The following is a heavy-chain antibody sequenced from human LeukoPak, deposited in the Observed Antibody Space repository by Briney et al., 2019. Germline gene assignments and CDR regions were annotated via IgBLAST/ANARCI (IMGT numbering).Heavy chain of an antibody. CDR3: ATDSGAGSGAIDY. Sequence: GGSLRLSCAASGFTFSSYWMSWVRQAPGKGLEWVANIKQDGSEKYYVDSVKGRFTISRDNAKNSLYLQMNSLRAEDTAVYYCATDSGAGSGAIDYWGQGTLVTVSS. D-gene: IGHD6-19*01. CDR1: GFTFSSYW. CDR2: IKQDGSEK. V-gene: IGHV3-7*01. J-gene: IGHJ4*02.